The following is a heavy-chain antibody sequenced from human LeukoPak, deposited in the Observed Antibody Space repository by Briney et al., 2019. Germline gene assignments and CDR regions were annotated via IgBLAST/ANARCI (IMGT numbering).Heavy chain of an antibody. CDR3: ARESMHAFDI. CDR1: GFSFSSYG. V-gene: IGHV3-30*02. CDR2: IRSDGSNK. Sequence: GGSLRLSCAGSGFSFSSYGMHWVRQAPGKGLEWMAFIRSDGSNKYYADSVKGRFTISRDNSKNTLYLQMNSLRAEDTAVYYCARESMHAFDIWGQGTMVTVSS. J-gene: IGHJ3*02.